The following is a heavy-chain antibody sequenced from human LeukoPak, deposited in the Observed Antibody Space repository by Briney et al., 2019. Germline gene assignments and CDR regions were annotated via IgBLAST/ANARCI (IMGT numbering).Heavy chain of an antibody. CDR1: GGSISSYY. CDR2: IYYSGST. Sequence: PSETLSLTCTVSGGSISSYYWSWIRQPPGKGLEWIGYIYYSGSTNYNPSLKSRVTISVDTSKNQFSLKLSSVTAADTAVYYCARGDGAAATDWFDPWGQGTLVTVSS. J-gene: IGHJ5*02. V-gene: IGHV4-59*01. D-gene: IGHD6-13*01. CDR3: ARGDGAAATDWFDP.